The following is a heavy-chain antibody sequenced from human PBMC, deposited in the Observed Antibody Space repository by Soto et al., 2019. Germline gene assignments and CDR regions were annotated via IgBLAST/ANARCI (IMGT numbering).Heavy chain of an antibody. CDR2: IIPIFGTA. CDR3: ARAGITPY. D-gene: IGHD1-20*01. J-gene: IGHJ4*02. CDR1: GGIFSSYA. V-gene: IGHV1-69*01. Sequence: QVQLVQSGAEVKKPGSSVKVSCKSSGGIFSSYAISWVRQAPGQGLEWMGGIIPIFGTATYAQKFQGRVTISADESTSTADMELSSLRAEDTAMYYCARAGITPYWGQGTLVTVSS.